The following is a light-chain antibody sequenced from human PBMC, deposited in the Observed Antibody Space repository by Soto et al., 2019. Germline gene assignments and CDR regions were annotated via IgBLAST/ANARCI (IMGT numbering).Light chain of an antibody. J-gene: IGLJ1*01. CDR2: DVT. CDR1: SIDVDDY. CDR3: CAHVGSSTYV. V-gene: IGLV2-11*01. Sequence: QSVLTQPRSVSGSPGQSVTISCSGTSIDVDDYVSWYQQHPGKAPKVIIYDVTERPSGVPDRFSGSKSGNAASLTVSGLQAEDEADYYCCAHVGSSTYVFVSGTKVTVL.